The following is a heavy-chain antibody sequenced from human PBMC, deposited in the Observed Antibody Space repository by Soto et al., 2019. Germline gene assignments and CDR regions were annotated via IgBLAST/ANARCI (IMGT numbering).Heavy chain of an antibody. V-gene: IGHV3-23*01. CDR1: GFTFSSYA. J-gene: IGHJ3*02. D-gene: IGHD3-9*01. CDR3: AKDLNYDILTGYYRDAFDI. CDR2: ISGSGGST. Sequence: EVQLLESGGGLVQPGGSLRLSCAASGFTFSSYAMSWVRQAPGKGLEWVSAISGSGGSTYYADSVKGRFTISRDNSKNTLYLQMNSLRAEDTAVYYCAKDLNYDILTGYYRDAFDIWGQGTMVTVSS.